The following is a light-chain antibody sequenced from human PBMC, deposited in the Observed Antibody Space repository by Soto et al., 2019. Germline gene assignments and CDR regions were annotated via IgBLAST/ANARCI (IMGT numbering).Light chain of an antibody. CDR1: QSVTSNY. V-gene: IGKV3-20*01. CDR2: GAS. J-gene: IGKJ1*01. Sequence: EIVLTQSPGTLSLSPGERATLSCRASQSVTSNYLAWYQPKPGQAPRLLIFGASIRDTGIPDRFSGSGSGTDFTLTISRLEPEDFAVYHCQQYCSSPTTFGQGTQVEIK. CDR3: QQYCSSPTT.